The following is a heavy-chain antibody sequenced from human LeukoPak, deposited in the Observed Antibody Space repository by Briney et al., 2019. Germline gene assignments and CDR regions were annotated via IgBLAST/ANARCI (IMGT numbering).Heavy chain of an antibody. Sequence: SETLSLTCTVSGGSISSYYWSWIRQPPGKGLEWIGYIYYSGSTNYNPSLKSRVTISVDTSKNQFSLKLSSVTAADTAVYYYAREGGDVLRFLEWHGRYFDYWGQGTLVTVSS. CDR1: GGSISSYY. D-gene: IGHD3-3*01. V-gene: IGHV4-59*01. J-gene: IGHJ4*02. CDR3: AREGGDVLRFLEWHGRYFDY. CDR2: IYYSGST.